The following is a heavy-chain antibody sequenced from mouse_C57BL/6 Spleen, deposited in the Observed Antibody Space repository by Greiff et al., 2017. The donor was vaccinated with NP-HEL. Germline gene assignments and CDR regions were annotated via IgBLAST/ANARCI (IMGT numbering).Heavy chain of an antibody. V-gene: IGHV5-17*01. J-gene: IGHJ4*01. D-gene: IGHD1-1*01. Sequence: EVKLMESGGGLVKPGGSLKLSCAASGFTFSDYGMHWVRQAPEKGLEWVAYISSGSSTIYYADTVKGRFTISRDNAKNTLFLQMTSLRSEDTAMYYCAVFYYGSSYDYYYAMDYWGQGTSVTVSS. CDR1: GFTFSDYG. CDR3: AVFYYGSSYDYYYAMDY. CDR2: ISSGSSTI.